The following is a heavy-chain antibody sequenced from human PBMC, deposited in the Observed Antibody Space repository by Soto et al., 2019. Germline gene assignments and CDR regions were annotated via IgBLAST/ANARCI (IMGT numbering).Heavy chain of an antibody. CDR3: ASSLGIAVRPARNYGMDV. J-gene: IGHJ6*02. CDR1: GGSISSYY. Sequence: LSLTCTVSGGSISSYYWSWFRQPPGKGLEWIGYIYYSGCTKYNPSLKSRVTISVDTAKNQFSLKLSSVTAGDTAVYYCASSLGIAVRPARNYGMDVWGQGTTVTVSS. V-gene: IGHV4-59*01. CDR2: IYYSGCT. D-gene: IGHD6-6*01.